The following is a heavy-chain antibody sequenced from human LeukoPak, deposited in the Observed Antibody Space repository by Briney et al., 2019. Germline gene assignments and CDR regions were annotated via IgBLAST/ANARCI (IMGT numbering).Heavy chain of an antibody. CDR1: RGTFSSYA. D-gene: IGHD5-18*01. CDR3: ARRTLGYSYGDY. CDR2: IIPIFGTA. J-gene: IGHJ4*02. V-gene: IGHV1-69*13. Sequence: SVKVSCKASRGTFSSYAISWVRQTPGQGLEWMGGIIPIFGTANYAQKFQGRVTITADEYTSTAYMELGRLRSEDTAVYFCARRTLGYSYGDYWGQGALVTVSS.